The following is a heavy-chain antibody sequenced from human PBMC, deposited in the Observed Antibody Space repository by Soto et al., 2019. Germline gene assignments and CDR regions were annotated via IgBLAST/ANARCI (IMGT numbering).Heavy chain of an antibody. CDR1: GFTFNNYA. CDR2: ISGSGGKT. V-gene: IGHV3-23*01. Sequence: GGSLRLSCAAFGFTFNNYAVSWVRQAPGRGLEWVSAISGSGGKTYYADSVKGRFTVFRDNSKNTLYLQMNSLRAEDTAVYFCAREPYSSGWYDYWGQGTLVTVSS. J-gene: IGHJ4*02. D-gene: IGHD6-13*01. CDR3: AREPYSSGWYDY.